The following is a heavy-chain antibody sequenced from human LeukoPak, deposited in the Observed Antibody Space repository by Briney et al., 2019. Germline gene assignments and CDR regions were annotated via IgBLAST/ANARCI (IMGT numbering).Heavy chain of an antibody. D-gene: IGHD3-10*01. V-gene: IGHV1-2*02. J-gene: IGHJ3*02. CDR2: INPNSGGT. Sequence: EASVKVSCKASGYTFTGYYMHWVRQAPGQGLEWMGWINPNSGGTNYAQKFQGRVTMTRDTSISTAYMELSRLRSDDTAVYYCARLRVRGVIGAFDIWGQGTMVTVSS. CDR1: GYTFTGYY. CDR3: ARLRVRGVIGAFDI.